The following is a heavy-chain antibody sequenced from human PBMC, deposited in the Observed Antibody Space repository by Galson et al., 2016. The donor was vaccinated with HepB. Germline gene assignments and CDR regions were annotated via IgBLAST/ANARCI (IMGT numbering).Heavy chain of an antibody. CDR1: GDSISSYY. V-gene: IGHV4-59*01. D-gene: IGHD6-19*01. Sequence: SETLSLTCTVSGDSISSYYWTWIRQPPGKGLEWIGYVYYTGSTKYNPSLRSPVSISVDTSKNQFSLKLSSVTAADTAVYYCARAVASRFADWGQGILVSVSS. CDR3: ARAVASRFAD. J-gene: IGHJ4*02. CDR2: VYYTGST.